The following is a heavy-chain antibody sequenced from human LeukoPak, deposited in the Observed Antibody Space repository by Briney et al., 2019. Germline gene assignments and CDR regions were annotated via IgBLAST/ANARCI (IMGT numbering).Heavy chain of an antibody. CDR1: GGSISSGGYY. J-gene: IGHJ3*02. V-gene: IGHV4-30-4*08. D-gene: IGHD2-15*01. CDR3: ARDCSGGSCYGAFDI. CDR2: IYYSGST. Sequence: SQTLSLTCTVSGGSISSGGYYWSWIRQHPGKGLEWIGYIYYSGSTYYNPSLKSRITISVDTSENRFSLKLSSVTATDTAVYYCARDCSGGSCYGAFDIWGQGTMVTVSS.